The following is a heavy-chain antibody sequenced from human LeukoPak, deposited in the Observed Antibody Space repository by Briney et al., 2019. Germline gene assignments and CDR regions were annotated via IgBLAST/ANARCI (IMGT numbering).Heavy chain of an antibody. V-gene: IGHV3-20*04. J-gene: IGHJ4*02. CDR1: GFTFDDYG. D-gene: IGHD1/OR15-1a*01. Sequence: GGSLRLSCAASGFTFDDYGMSWVRQAPGKGLEWVPGINWNGGSTGYADSVKGRFTISRDNAKNSLYLQMNSLRDEDTAVYYCARELGGITGTQDYWGQGTLVTVSS. CDR2: INWNGGST. CDR3: ARELGGITGTQDY.